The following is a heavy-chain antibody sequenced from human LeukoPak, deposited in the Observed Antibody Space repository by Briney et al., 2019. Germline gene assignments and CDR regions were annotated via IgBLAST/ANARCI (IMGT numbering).Heavy chain of an antibody. CDR1: GYTFTGYY. Sequence: ASVKVSCKASGYTFTGYYMHWVRQAPGQGLEWMGWINPNSGGTNYAQKFQGRVTMTRDTSISTAYMELSRLRSDDTAVYYCARPSVVGATTGSFDYWGQGTLVTVSS. CDR2: INPNSGGT. J-gene: IGHJ4*02. CDR3: ARPSVVGATTGSFDY. D-gene: IGHD1-26*01. V-gene: IGHV1-2*02.